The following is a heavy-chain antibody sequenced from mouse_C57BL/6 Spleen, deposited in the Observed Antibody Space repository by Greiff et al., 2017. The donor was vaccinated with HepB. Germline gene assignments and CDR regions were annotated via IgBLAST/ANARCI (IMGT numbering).Heavy chain of an antibody. J-gene: IGHJ2*01. CDR2: IDPSDSYT. CDR3: ARRGLATVVSFDY. D-gene: IGHD1-1*01. V-gene: IGHV1-69*01. Sequence: QVQLQQPGAELVMPGASVKLSCKASGYTFTSYWMHWVKQRPGQGLEWIGEIDPSDSYTNYNQKFKGKSTLTVDKSSSTAYMQLSSLTSEDSAVYNCARRGLATVVSFDYWGQGTTLTVSS. CDR1: GYTFTSYW.